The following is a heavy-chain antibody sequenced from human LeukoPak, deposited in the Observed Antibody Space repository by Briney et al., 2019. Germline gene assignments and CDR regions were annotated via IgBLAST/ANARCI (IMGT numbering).Heavy chain of an antibody. CDR3: AREGPTVTTDGDMDV. CDR2: INHSGST. CDR1: GGSFSGYY. V-gene: IGHV4-34*01. D-gene: IGHD4-17*01. J-gene: IGHJ6*02. Sequence: SETLSLTCAVYGGSFSGYYWSWIRQPSGKGLEWIGEINHSGSTNYNPSLKSRVTISVDTSKNQFSLKLSSVTAADTAVYYCAREGPTVTTDGDMDVWGQGTAVTVSS.